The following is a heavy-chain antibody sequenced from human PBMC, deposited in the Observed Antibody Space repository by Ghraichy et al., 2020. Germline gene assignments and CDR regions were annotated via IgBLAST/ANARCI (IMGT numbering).Heavy chain of an antibody. CDR2: IKKDGSEK. CDR1: GFIFSRYW. D-gene: IGHD6-19*01. Sequence: GGSLRLSYAASGFIFSRYWMSWVRQAPGKGLEWVANIKKDGSEKYYVDSVKGRFTISRDNAKNSLYLQMNSLRAEDTAVYYCARDLGSGWYFDYWGQGTLVTVSS. J-gene: IGHJ4*02. V-gene: IGHV3-7*01. CDR3: ARDLGSGWYFDY.